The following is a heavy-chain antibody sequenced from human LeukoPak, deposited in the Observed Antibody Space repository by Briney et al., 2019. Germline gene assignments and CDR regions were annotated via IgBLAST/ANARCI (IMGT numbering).Heavy chain of an antibody. CDR3: APSHCSPYYFDY. CDR1: GYTFTGYC. J-gene: IGHJ4*02. V-gene: IGHV1-2*02. CDR2: INPKNGDT. Sequence: ASVKVSCKTSGYTFTGYCMHWVRQAPGQGLEWMGWINPKNGDTNYAQKFQGRVTMTRDTSISTAHMELNRLTSDDTAVYYCAPSHCSPYYFDYWGQGTLFTVFS. D-gene: IGHD2-21*01.